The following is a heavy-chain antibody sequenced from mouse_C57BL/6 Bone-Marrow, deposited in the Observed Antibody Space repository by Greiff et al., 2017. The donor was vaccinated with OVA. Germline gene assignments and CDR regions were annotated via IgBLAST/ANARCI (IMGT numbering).Heavy chain of an antibody. CDR2: IWSGGST. D-gene: IGHD2-2*01. CDR1: GFSLTSYG. J-gene: IGHJ4*01. CDR3: ARNPYMATTRKNAMDY. Sequence: VQLQESGPGLVQPSQSLSITCTVSGFSLTSYGVHWVRQSPGKGLEWLGVIWSGGSTDYNAAFISRLSISKDNSKSQVFFKMNSLQADDTAIYYCARNPYMATTRKNAMDYWGQGTSVTVSS. V-gene: IGHV2-2*01.